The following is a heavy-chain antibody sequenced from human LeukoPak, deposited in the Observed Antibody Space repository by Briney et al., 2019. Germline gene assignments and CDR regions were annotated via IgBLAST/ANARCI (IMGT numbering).Heavy chain of an antibody. Sequence: MTSETLSLTCAVYGGSFSGYYRSWIRQPPGKGLEWIGEINHSGSTNYNPCRKSRVTISVDTSKTPFSLKLSSVTAADTAVYYCARGPGQFVRTPPRGWFDRWGQRTLVTASS. J-gene: IGHJ5*02. CDR3: ARGPGQFVRTPPRGWFDR. D-gene: IGHD6-6*01. CDR1: GGSFSGYY. V-gene: IGHV4-34*01. CDR2: INHSGST.